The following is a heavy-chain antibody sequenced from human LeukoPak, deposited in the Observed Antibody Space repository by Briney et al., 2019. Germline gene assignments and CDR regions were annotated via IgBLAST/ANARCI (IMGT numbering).Heavy chain of an antibody. J-gene: IGHJ6*03. CDR2: IYTSGST. Sequence: PSETLSLTCIVSGGSISSGSYYWSWIRQPAGKGLEWIGRIYTSGSTNYNPSLKSRVTMSVDTSKNQFSLKLSSVTAADTAVYYCARSLAYCGGDCYFDYYYYMDVWGKGTTVTISS. CDR3: ARSLAYCGGDCYFDYYYYMDV. D-gene: IGHD2-21*02. V-gene: IGHV4-61*02. CDR1: GGSISSGSYY.